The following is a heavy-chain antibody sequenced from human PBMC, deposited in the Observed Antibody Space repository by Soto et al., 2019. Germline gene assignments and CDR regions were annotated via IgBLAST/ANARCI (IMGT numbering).Heavy chain of an antibody. V-gene: IGHV4-61*01. CDR1: GGSVSSGSYY. CDR3: ARVLRDLYYYYYDMDV. Sequence: PSETLSLTCTVSGGSVSSGSYYWSWIRQPPGKGLEWIGYIYYSGSTNYNPSLKSRVTISVDTSKNLFSLKLSSVTAADTAVYYCARVLRDLYYYYYDMDVWGQGTTVTVSS. CDR2: IYYSGST. J-gene: IGHJ6*02.